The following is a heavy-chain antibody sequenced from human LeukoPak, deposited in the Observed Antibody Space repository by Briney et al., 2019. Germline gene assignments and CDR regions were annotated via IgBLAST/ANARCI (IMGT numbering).Heavy chain of an antibody. V-gene: IGHV3-23*01. J-gene: IGHJ3*02. CDR1: GFTFSSYA. CDR2: ISGSGGST. CDR3: AKDRPVRYFDWLPAFDI. Sequence: PGGSLRLSCAASGFTFSSYAMSWVRQAPGKGLEGVSAISGSGGSTYYADSVKGRFTISRDNSKNTLYLQMNSLRAEDTAVYYCAKDRPVRYFDWLPAFDIWGQGTMVTVSS. D-gene: IGHD3-9*01.